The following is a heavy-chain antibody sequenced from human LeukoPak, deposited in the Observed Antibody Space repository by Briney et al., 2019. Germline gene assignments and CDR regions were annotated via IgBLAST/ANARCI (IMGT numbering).Heavy chain of an antibody. Sequence: SETLSLTRTVSGGSFSSHYWSWIRQPPGKGLEWIGYISYIGSTNYNPSLKSRVTISVDTSKNQFSLKLASVTAADTAVYYCARTGSSIAARPPDYWGQGTLVTVSS. J-gene: IGHJ4*02. V-gene: IGHV4-59*11. CDR1: GGSFSSHY. D-gene: IGHD6-6*01. CDR2: ISYIGST. CDR3: ARTGSSIAARPPDY.